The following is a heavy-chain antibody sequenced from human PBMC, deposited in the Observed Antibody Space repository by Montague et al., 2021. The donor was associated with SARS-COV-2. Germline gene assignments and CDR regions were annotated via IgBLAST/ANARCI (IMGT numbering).Heavy chain of an antibody. Sequence: SETLSLTCTVSGGSVGGYFWSWIRQPPGKGLEWIGFNSDRGRSNYNPSLRSRVAISIDTANNRLSLNLGSVTAADTAVYYCAREYCLQYLGWTGTRYDYYVMDIWGQGTTVTVSS. V-gene: IGHV4-59*02. CDR1: GGSVGGYF. CDR2: NSDRGRS. D-gene: IGHD2-8*02. J-gene: IGHJ6*02. CDR3: AREYCLQYLGWTGTRYDYYVMDI.